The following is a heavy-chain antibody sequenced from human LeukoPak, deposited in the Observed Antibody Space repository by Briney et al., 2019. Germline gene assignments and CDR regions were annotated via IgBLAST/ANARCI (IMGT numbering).Heavy chain of an antibody. Sequence: PSETLSLTCAVSGDSISSHNWWSWVRQPPGQGLEWIGEVYHSGSTNYNPSLKSRVTISVDKSKNQFSLKLTSVTAADTAVYYCARDMVRGVGWFDPWGQGTLVTVSS. J-gene: IGHJ5*02. CDR3: ARDMVRGVGWFDP. D-gene: IGHD3-10*01. CDR1: GDSISSHNW. V-gene: IGHV4-4*02. CDR2: VYHSGST.